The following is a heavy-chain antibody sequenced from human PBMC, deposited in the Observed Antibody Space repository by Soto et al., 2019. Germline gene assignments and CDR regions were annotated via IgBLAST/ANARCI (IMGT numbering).Heavy chain of an antibody. CDR1: GFPFSSYA. Sequence: PGGSLRLSCVASGFPFSSYAMSWVRQTPGKGLEWVSGISGSGGRTYYADPVKGRFTISRDNSNNTLSLQMHILRVEDAAVYFCAKGGYYSLFDIWGQGTMVTVS. CDR3: AKGGYYSLFDI. J-gene: IGHJ3*02. D-gene: IGHD3-16*01. CDR2: ISGSGGRT. V-gene: IGHV3-23*01.